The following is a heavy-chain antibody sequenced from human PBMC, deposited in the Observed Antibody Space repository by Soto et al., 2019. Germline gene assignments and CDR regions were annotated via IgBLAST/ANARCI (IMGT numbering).Heavy chain of an antibody. CDR3: ARGGARISQSPAKTWVLNYYSMDV. V-gene: IGHV4-34*01. CDR2: INHSGSN. Sequence: SETLSLTCAVYGGSFSGYYWSWIRPPPGKGLEWIGEINHSGSNNYNPSLKSRVTISVDTSKTQFALKLSSVTAADTAVCYCARGGARISQSPAKTWVLNYYSMDVWGRGTTVTVSS. J-gene: IGHJ6*02. CDR1: GGSFSGYY. D-gene: IGHD2-15*01.